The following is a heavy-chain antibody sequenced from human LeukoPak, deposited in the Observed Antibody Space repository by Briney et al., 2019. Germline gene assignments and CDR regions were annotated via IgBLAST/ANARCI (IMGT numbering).Heavy chain of an antibody. Sequence: SETLSLTCTVSGGSISSGDYYWSWIRQPPGKGLERIGFISYSGNTYYNLSLQSRVSVSVDTSKNHFSLKLTSVTAADTAVYYCARTASGTTYYFDYWGQGTLVTVSS. D-gene: IGHD1-1*01. CDR1: GGSISSGDYY. CDR3: ARTASGTTYYFDY. V-gene: IGHV4-30-4*08. J-gene: IGHJ4*02. CDR2: ISYSGNT.